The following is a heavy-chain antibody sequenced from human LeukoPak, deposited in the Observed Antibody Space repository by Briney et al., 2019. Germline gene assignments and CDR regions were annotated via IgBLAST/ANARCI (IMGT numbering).Heavy chain of an antibody. D-gene: IGHD3-16*01. CDR3: ARGTWGPYY. CDR1: GGSFSGYY. Sequence: SETLSLTCAVYGGSFSGYYWSWFRQPPEKGLEWIGEINHSGSTNYNPSLKGRVTISVDTSKNQFSLKLSSVTAADTAVYYCARGTWGPYYWGQGTLVTVSS. CDR2: INHSGST. J-gene: IGHJ4*02. V-gene: IGHV4-34*01.